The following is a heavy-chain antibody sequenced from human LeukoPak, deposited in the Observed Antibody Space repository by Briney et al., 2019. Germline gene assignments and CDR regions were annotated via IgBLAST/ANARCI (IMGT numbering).Heavy chain of an antibody. CDR2: HSMSDDKP. D-gene: IGHD4-17*01. CDR3: ARSPGDPWDDTSFYLDV. Sequence: ASVKVSCKASGYTLTSHGITWVRQAPGQGLERMGCHSMSDDKPKYAQRFQGRVTMTTDTSTGTAYMDLRGLRPDDTAVYYCARSPGDPWDDTSFYLDVWGEGTTVTVSS. V-gene: IGHV1-18*01. CDR1: GYTLTSHG. J-gene: IGHJ6*03.